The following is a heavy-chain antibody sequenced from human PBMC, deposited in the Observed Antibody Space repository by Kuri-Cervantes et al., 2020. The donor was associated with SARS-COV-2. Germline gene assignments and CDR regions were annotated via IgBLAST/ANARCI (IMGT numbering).Heavy chain of an antibody. D-gene: IGHD5-18*01. J-gene: IGHJ4*02. CDR1: GFTFSSYA. CDR2: ISYDGSNK. CDR3: SRGGYRYDKPGVYFDY. Sequence: GESLKISCAASGFTFSSYAMHWVRQAPGKGLEWVAVISYDGSNKYYADSVKGRFTISRDNSKNTQYLQMNNLRPEDTAIYFCSRGGYRYDKPGVYFDYWGQGTLVTVSS. V-gene: IGHV3-30-3*01.